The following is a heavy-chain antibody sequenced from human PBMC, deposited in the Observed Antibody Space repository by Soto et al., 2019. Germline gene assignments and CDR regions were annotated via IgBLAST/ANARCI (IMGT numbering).Heavy chain of an antibody. J-gene: IGHJ4*02. D-gene: IGHD6-13*01. V-gene: IGHV3-15*01. Sequence: GGSLRLSCAASGFTVSDAWMSWVRQAPGKGLEWVGRIKSKPDGGTTDYAAPVKGRFTISRDASKNTLFLQMNSLKTEDTAVYYCTTEGSSWSQHLDCWGQGTLVTVS. CDR3: TTEGSSWSQHLDC. CDR2: IKSKPDGGTT. CDR1: GFTVSDAW.